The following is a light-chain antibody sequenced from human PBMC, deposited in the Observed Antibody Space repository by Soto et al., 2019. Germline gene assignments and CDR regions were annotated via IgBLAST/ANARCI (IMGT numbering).Light chain of an antibody. V-gene: IGKV3D-20*01. CDR1: QSVSSSY. J-gene: IGKJ1*01. CDR2: DTS. CDR3: QQYGSSPWT. Sequence: EIVLTQSPATLSLSPGERATLSCGASQSVSSSYLAWYQQKPGLAPRLLICDTSSRATGTPDRFRGSGSGTPLTLTISILAPEHFAVYYCQQYGSSPWTFGQGTKVQIK.